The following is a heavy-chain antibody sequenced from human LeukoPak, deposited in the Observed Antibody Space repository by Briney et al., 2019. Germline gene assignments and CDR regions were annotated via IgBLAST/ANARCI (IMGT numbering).Heavy chain of an antibody. D-gene: IGHD1-1*01. J-gene: IGHJ3*02. CDR3: SKSQLVSLFDAFDI. CDR1: GFTFSNSA. CDR2: ITGSTNNT. Sequence: GGSLRLSCAASGFTFSNSAMSWVRQAPGKGLAWVSAITGSTNNTYYAGSVKGRFTISRDNSKNTLYLHMNSLRADDTAIYYCSKSQLVSLFDAFDIWGQGTMVTVSS. V-gene: IGHV3-23*01.